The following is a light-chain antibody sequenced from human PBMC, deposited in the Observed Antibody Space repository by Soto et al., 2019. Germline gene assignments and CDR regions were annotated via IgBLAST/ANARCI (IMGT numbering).Light chain of an antibody. J-gene: IGKJ3*01. CDR1: QSVSSSY. Sequence: EIVLTQSPGTPSFSPGERGTVSCRASQSVSSSYLAWYQQKPGQAPRLLIYGAFSRATGIPDRFSGSGSGTDFTLTISRLEPEDFAVYYCQVYGSSLGAFAPGTKVDIK. CDR3: QVYGSSLGA. V-gene: IGKV3-20*01. CDR2: GAF.